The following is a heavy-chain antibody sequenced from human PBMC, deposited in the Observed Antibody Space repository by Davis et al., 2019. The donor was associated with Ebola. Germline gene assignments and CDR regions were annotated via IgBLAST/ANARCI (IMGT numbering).Heavy chain of an antibody. CDR1: GFTFSTYA. CDR3: AKNAGGTTTRFITS. J-gene: IGHJ4*02. Sequence: GESLKISCAASGFTFSTYAMSRVRQAPGKGLEWVSAISGSAITTYYADSVEGRFTISRDNSRNPLYLQINSLRAEDAAVNYCAKNAGGTTTRFITSWGQGTLVTVSS. D-gene: IGHD3-22*01. CDR2: ISGSAITT. V-gene: IGHV3-23*01.